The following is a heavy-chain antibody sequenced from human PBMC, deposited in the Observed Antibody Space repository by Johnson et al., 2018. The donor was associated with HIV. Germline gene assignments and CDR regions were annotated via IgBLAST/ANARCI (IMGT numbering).Heavy chain of an antibody. CDR3: ARPSRGSGSYFGGAFDI. D-gene: IGHD1-26*01. V-gene: IGHV3-7*03. CDR2: IKLDGSEK. CDR1: GFTFSSYG. Sequence: VQLVESGGGVVQPGRSLRLSCAASGFTFSSYGMHWVRQAPGQGLEWVANIKLDGSEKYYVDSVQGRFPISRDHAKNSLYLQMHSLRAEATALYYCARPSRGSGSYFGGAFDIWGQGTMVTVSS. J-gene: IGHJ3*02.